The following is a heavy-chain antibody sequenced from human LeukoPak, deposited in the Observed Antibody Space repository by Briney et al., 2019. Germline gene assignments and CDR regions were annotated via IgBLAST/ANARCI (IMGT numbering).Heavy chain of an antibody. V-gene: IGHV1-2*02. CDR3: ARGPRIAVAGTEDWFEP. D-gene: IGHD6-19*01. J-gene: IGHJ5*02. CDR2: INPNSGGT. Sequence: ASVKVSCKASGYTFTGYYMHWVRQAPGQGLEWMGWINPNSGGTNYAQKLQGRVTMTRDTSISTAYMELSRLRADDTAVYYCARGPRIAVAGTEDWFEPWGQGTLATVSS. CDR1: GYTFTGYY.